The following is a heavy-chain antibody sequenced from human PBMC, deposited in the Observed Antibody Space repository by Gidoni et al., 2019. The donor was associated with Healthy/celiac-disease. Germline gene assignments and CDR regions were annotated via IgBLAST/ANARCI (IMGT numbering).Heavy chain of an antibody. Sequence: EVQLVESVGGLVQPGRSLRLSCAASGFTFDAYAMHWVRQAPGKGLEWGSGISWNSGSIGYADSVKGRFTISRDNAKNSLYLQMNSLRAEDTALYYCATGEGISSSWDYWGQGTLVTVSS. D-gene: IGHD6-13*01. CDR3: ATGEGISSSWDY. CDR2: ISWNSGSI. V-gene: IGHV3-9*01. CDR1: GFTFDAYA. J-gene: IGHJ4*02.